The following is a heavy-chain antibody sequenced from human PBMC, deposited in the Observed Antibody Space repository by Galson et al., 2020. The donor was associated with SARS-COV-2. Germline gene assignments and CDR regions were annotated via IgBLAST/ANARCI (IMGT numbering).Heavy chain of an antibody. CDR1: GVSISTTNY. Sequence: SETLSLTCAVSGVSISTTNYWSWIRQAPGKGLEWIGSVYPSGSTYFNPSLKSRVTISLDTSKNQFSLRLTSVTAADTALYYCARQGVTMKFLLTVPGWVFDLWVRGTLVTVSS. V-gene: IGHV4-38-2*01. D-gene: IGHD3-16*01. CDR3: ARQGVTMKFLLTVPGWVFDL. J-gene: IGHJ2*01. CDR2: VYPSGST.